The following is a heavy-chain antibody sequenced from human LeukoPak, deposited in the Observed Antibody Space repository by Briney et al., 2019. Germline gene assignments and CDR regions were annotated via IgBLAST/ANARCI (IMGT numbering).Heavy chain of an antibody. V-gene: IGHV4-39*01. CDR3: ARNLRYFDWFLEPPTLLHFDY. Sequence: PSETLSLTCTVSGGSISSSSYYWGWIRQPPGKGLEWIGSIYYSGSTYYNPSLKSRVTISVDTSKNQFSLKLSSVTAADTAVYYCARNLRYFDWFLEPPTLLHFDYWGQGTLVTVSS. D-gene: IGHD3-9*01. J-gene: IGHJ4*02. CDR1: GGSISSSSYY. CDR2: IYYSGST.